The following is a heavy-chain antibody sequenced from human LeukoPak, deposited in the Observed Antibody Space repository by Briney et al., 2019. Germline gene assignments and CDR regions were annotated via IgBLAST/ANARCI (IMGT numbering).Heavy chain of an antibody. V-gene: IGHV3-30-3*01. CDR1: GFTFSSYA. D-gene: IGHD2-2*01. Sequence: PGGSLRLSCAASGFTFSSYAMHWVRQAPGKGLEWVAVISYDGSNKYYADSVKGRFTISRDNSKNTLYLQMNSLRAEDTAVYYCARAVYQLLLSYMDVWGKGTTVTVSS. CDR3: ARAVYQLLLSYMDV. CDR2: ISYDGSNK. J-gene: IGHJ6*03.